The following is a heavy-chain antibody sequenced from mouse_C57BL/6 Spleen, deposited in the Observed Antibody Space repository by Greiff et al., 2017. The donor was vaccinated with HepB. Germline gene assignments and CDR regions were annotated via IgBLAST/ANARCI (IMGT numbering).Heavy chain of an antibody. CDR1: GFTFSSYG. V-gene: IGHV5-6*01. D-gene: IGHD2-13*01. Sequence: EVQGVESGGDLVKPGGSLKLSCAASGFTFSSYGMSWVRQTPDKRLEWVATISSGGSYTYYPDSVKGRFTISRDNAKNTLYLQMSSLKSEDTAMYYCARQGLQAFDYWGQGTTLTVSS. CDR2: ISSGGSYT. CDR3: ARQGLQAFDY. J-gene: IGHJ2*01.